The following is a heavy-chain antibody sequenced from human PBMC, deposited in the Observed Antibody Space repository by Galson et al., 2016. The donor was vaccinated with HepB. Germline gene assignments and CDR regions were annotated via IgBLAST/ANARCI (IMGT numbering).Heavy chain of an antibody. CDR2: ISYDGSNK. V-gene: IGHV3-30-3*01. D-gene: IGHD6-19*01. CDR3: ARDWNSSGWFGHFQH. J-gene: IGHJ1*01. CDR1: GFTFSSYA. Sequence: SLRLSCAASGFTFSSYAMHWVRQAPGKGLEWVAVISYDGSNKYYADSVKGRFTISRDNSKNTLYLQMNSLRAWDTAVYYCARDWNSSGWFGHFQHWGQGTLVTVSS.